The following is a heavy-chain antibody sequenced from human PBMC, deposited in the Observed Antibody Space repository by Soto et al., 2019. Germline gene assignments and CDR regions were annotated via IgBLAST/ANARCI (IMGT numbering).Heavy chain of an antibody. J-gene: IGHJ6*03. CDR1: GYTFTSYG. CDR3: ARSDSTFGYYYYYMDV. CDR2: ISAYNGNT. V-gene: IGHV1-18*01. D-gene: IGHD3-16*01. Sequence: ASVKVSCKASGYTFTSYGISWVRQAPGQGLERMGWISAYNGNTNYAQKLQGRVTMTTDTSTSTAYMELRSLRSDDTAVYYCARSDSTFGYYYYYMDVWGKGTTVTVSS.